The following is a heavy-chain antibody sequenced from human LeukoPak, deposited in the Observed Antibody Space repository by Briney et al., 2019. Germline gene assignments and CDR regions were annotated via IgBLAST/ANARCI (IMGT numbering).Heavy chain of an antibody. CDR1: GYSFTGYY. Sequence: ASVKVSCKASGYSFTGYYMHWVRRAPGQGLEWMGWINPNSGGTNYAQKFQGWVTMTRDTSISTAYMELSRLRSDDTAVYYCARGSYRTWFGELLPFDYWGQGTLVTVSS. V-gene: IGHV1-2*04. CDR2: INPNSGGT. CDR3: ARGSYRTWFGELLPFDY. J-gene: IGHJ4*02. D-gene: IGHD3-10*01.